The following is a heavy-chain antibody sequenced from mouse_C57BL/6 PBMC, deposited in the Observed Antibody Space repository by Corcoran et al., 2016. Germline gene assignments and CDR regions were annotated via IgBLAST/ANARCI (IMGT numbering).Heavy chain of an antibody. J-gene: IGHJ1*03. V-gene: IGHV1-81*01. CDR2: IYPRSGNT. D-gene: IGHD1-1*01. CDR1: GYTFTSYG. Sequence: QVQLQQSGAELARPGASVKLSCKASGYTFTSYGISWVKQRTGQGLEWIGEIYPRSGNTYYNEKFKGKATLTADKSSSTAYMELRSLTSEDSAVYFCARGVLTTVVARWYFDVWGTGTTVTVSS. CDR3: ARGVLTTVVARWYFDV.